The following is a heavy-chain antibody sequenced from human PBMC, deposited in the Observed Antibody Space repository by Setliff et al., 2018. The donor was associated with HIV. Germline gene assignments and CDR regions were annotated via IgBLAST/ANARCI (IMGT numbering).Heavy chain of an antibody. V-gene: IGHV4-4*02. CDR3: VRTISGADAFDI. CDR2: IFQSYTT. Sequence: KTSETLSLTCAVSGDSINSRYWWSWVRQPPGKGLEWIGEIFQSYTTNYNPSLKSRVTISVDKSKNQLSLNVWSVTAADTAVYYCVRTISGADAFDIWGQGTMVTVSS. D-gene: IGHD5-12*01. CDR1: GDSINSRYW. J-gene: IGHJ3*02.